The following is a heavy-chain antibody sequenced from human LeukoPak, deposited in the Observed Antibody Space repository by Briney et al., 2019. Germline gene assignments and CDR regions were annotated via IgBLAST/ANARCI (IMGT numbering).Heavy chain of an antibody. Sequence: ASVKVSCKASGYTFTSYYMHWVRQAPGQGLEWMGWINPNSGGTNYAQKFQGRVTMTRDTSISTAYMELSRLRSDDTAVYYCASQKGVTIFGVVSNWFDPWGQGTLVTVSS. CDR2: INPNSGGT. V-gene: IGHV1-2*02. D-gene: IGHD3-3*01. CDR1: GYTFTSYY. J-gene: IGHJ5*02. CDR3: ASQKGVTIFGVVSNWFDP.